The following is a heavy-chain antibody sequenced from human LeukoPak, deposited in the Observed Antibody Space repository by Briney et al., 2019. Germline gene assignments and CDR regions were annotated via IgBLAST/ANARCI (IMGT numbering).Heavy chain of an antibody. J-gene: IGHJ3*02. D-gene: IGHD3-10*01. V-gene: IGHV3-11*06. CDR3: ARYYGSGNYLYAFDI. Sequence: GGSLRLSCAASGFIFSDYYMSWIRQAPGKGVEWVSYISSSSGSTKYADSVKGRFTISRDNAKNSLYLQMNSLRGEDTAVYYCARYYGSGNYLYAFDIWGQGTMVTVSS. CDR2: ISSSSGST. CDR1: GFIFSDYY.